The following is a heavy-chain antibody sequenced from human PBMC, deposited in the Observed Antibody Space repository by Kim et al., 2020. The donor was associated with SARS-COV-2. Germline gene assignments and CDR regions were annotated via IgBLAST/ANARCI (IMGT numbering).Heavy chain of an antibody. V-gene: IGHV3-74*01. CDR2: INSDGSST. CDR1: GFTFSSYW. J-gene: IGHJ4*02. CDR3: ARGDYSSGWYFVGY. D-gene: IGHD6-19*01. Sequence: GGSLRLSCAASGFTFSSYWMHWVRQAPGKGLVWVSRINSDGSSTSYADSVKGRFTISRDNAKNTLYLQMNSLRAEDTAVYYCARGDYSSGWYFVGYWGQGTLVTVSS.